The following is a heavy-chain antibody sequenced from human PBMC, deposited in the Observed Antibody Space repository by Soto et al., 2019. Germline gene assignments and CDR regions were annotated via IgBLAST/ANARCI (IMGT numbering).Heavy chain of an antibody. CDR1: GFSLSTGAVG. D-gene: IGHD1-1*01. V-gene: IGHV2-5*02. Sequence: QITLKESGPTLVKPTQTLTLTCTFSGFSLSTGAVGVGWIRQPPGKALEWLALIYWDDDKHYSPSLKSRLTITKDTSKNQVLLTMTNLDPVDTATYYCAHSNWRDPIYDWGQGTLVTVSS. J-gene: IGHJ4*02. CDR3: AHSNWRDPIYD. CDR2: IYWDDDK.